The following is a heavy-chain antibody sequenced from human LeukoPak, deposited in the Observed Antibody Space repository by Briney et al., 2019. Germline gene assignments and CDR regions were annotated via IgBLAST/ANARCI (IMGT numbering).Heavy chain of an antibody. J-gene: IGHJ4*02. V-gene: IGHV1-2*06. D-gene: IGHD3-10*01. CDR2: INPNSGGT. CDR3: AIVRLWFGDYYFDY. CDR1: GYTFTGYY. Sequence: GASVKVSCKAFGYTFTGYYMHWLRQAPGHGLEWMGRINPNSGGTNYAQKFQGRVNLTREPSISTAYMELSRLRSDDTAVYYCAIVRLWFGDYYFDYSGQGTLVTVSS.